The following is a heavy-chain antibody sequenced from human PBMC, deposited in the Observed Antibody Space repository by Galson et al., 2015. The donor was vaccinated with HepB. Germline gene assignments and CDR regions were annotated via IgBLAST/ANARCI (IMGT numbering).Heavy chain of an antibody. Sequence: VKVSCKVSGYTLTELSMHWVRQAPGKGLEWMGGFDPEDGETIYAQKFQGRVTMTEDTSTDTAYMELSSLRSEDTAVYYCATEGSGWSRGWFDPWGQGTLVTVSS. CDR1: GYTLTELS. V-gene: IGHV1-24*01. CDR2: FDPEDGET. D-gene: IGHD6-19*01. J-gene: IGHJ5*02. CDR3: ATEGSGWSRGWFDP.